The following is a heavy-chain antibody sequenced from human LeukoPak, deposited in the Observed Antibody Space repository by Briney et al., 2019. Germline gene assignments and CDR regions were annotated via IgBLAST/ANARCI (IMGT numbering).Heavy chain of an antibody. CDR1: GFTFSSYS. D-gene: IGHD1-14*01. CDR3: AKGMNNAPEY. Sequence: PGGSLRLSCAGSGFTFSSYSMNWVRQAPGKGLEWVSSITSSNNYIYYADSMKGRFTISRDNAKNSLYLQMNSLRAEDTAVYYCAKGMNNAPEYWGQGTLVTVSS. J-gene: IGHJ4*02. CDR2: ITSSNNYI. V-gene: IGHV3-21*01.